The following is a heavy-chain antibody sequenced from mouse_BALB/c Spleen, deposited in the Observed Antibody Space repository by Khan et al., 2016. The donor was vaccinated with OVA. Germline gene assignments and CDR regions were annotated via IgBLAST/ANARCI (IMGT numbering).Heavy chain of an antibody. CDR1: GYTFTNYG. D-gene: IGHD6-2*01. J-gene: IGHJ1*01. CDR3: SRISSYRYSDV. CDR2: INTYTGEP. Sequence: QIQLVQSGPELKKPGETVKISCKASGYTFTNYGMNWVKQAPGKGLKWMGWINTYTGEPTYADDFKGRFVFSLETSASTAYLQISNLKNEDMTTXFCSRISSYRYSDVWGAGTTVTVSS. V-gene: IGHV9-1*02.